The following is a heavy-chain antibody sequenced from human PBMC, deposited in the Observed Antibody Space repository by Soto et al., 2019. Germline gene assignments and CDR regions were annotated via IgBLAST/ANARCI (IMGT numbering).Heavy chain of an antibody. CDR3: ARDLQDCTNGVCYKGNWYFDL. V-gene: IGHV4-61*01. Sequence: QVQLQESGPGLVKPSETLSLTCTVSGGSVSSGSYYWSWIRQPPGKGLEWIGYIYYSGSTNYNPSLKSRVTISVDTSKNQFSLKLSSVTAADTAVYYCARDLQDCTNGVCYKGNWYFDLWGRGTLVTVSS. CDR2: IYYSGST. J-gene: IGHJ2*01. D-gene: IGHD2-8*01. CDR1: GGSVSSGSYY.